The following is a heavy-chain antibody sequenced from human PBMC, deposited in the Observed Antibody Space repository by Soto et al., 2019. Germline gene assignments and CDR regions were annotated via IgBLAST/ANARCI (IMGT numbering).Heavy chain of an antibody. CDR1: GCSISSYY. V-gene: IGHV4-59*12. CDR3: AREGGYCISTSCYVAY. D-gene: IGHD2-2*01. Sequence: NPSETLSLTCTVSGCSISSYYWSWIRQPPGKGLEWIGYIYYSGSTNYNPSLKSRFTISRDNAKNSLYLQMNSLRAEDTAVYYCAREGGYCISTSCYVAYWGQGTLVTVSS. J-gene: IGHJ4*02. CDR2: IYYSGST.